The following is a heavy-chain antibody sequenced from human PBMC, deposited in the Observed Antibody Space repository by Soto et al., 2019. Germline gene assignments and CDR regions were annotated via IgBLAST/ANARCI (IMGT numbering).Heavy chain of an antibody. Sequence: GGSLRLSCAASGFTFSSYWMHWVRQAPGKGLVWVSRINSDGSSTSYADSAKGRFTISRDNAKNTLYLQMNSLRAEDTAVYYCARVLLWGSYEFDYWGQGTLVTVSS. V-gene: IGHV3-74*01. CDR3: ARVLLWGSYEFDY. D-gene: IGHD1-26*01. CDR1: GFTFSSYW. CDR2: INSDGSST. J-gene: IGHJ4*02.